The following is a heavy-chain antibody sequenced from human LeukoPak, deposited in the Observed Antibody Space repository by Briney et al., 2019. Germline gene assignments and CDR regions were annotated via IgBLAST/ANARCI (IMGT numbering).Heavy chain of an antibody. CDR2: IFYSGST. V-gene: IGHV4-59*08. D-gene: IGHD3-10*01. J-gene: IGHJ2*01. Sequence: SETLSLTCTVSGGSISSYYWSWIRQPPGKGLEWIGYIFYSGSTNYNPSLKSRVTISVDTSKNQFSLKLSSVNAADTAVYYCARHKLNIGEYFDLWGRGTLVTVSS. CDR3: ARHKLNIGEYFDL. CDR1: GGSISSYY.